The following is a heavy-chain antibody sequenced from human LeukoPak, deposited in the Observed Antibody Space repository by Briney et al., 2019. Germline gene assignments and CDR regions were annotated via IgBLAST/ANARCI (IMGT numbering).Heavy chain of an antibody. V-gene: IGHV3-64*01. D-gene: IGHD3-10*01. CDR1: GFTLSSFP. J-gene: IGHJ4*02. CDR3: ARVMSGSGSKYFDY. Sequence: PAGSLRLSCAASGFTLSSFPMQWVRQVPGKGLEYVSAISSTGETSYYANSVKDRFTISRDNPKNTLHLQRGSLRAEDMAVYYCARVMSGSGSKYFDYWGQGTLVTVSS. CDR2: ISSTGETS.